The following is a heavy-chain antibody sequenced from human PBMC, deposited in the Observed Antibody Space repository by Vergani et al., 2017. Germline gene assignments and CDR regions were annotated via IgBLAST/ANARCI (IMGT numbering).Heavy chain of an antibody. D-gene: IGHD3-22*01. Sequence: QVQLVQSGAEVKKPGSSVKVSCKASGGTFSSYAISWVRQAPGQGLEWMGGIIPIFGTANYAQKFQGRVTITADKSTSTAYMELSSLRSEDTAVYYCAKGAYDSSGYYGYYFDYWGQGTLVTVSS. V-gene: IGHV1-69*06. CDR1: GGTFSSYA. J-gene: IGHJ4*02. CDR2: IIPIFGTA. CDR3: AKGAYDSSGYYGYYFDY.